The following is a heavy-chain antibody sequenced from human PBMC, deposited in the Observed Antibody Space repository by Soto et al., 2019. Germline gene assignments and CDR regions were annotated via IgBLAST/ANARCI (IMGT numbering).Heavy chain of an antibody. J-gene: IGHJ6*02. CDR3: AAEPDIVATKDYYYGMDV. D-gene: IGHD5-12*01. CDR2: IVVGSGNT. V-gene: IGHV1-58*02. Sequence: ASVKVSCKTSGGTFGSYAISWVRQARGQRLEWIGWIVVGSGNTNYAQKFQERVTITRDMSTSTAYMELSSLRSEDTAVYYCAAEPDIVATKDYYYGMDVWGQGTTVTVSS. CDR1: GGTFGSYA.